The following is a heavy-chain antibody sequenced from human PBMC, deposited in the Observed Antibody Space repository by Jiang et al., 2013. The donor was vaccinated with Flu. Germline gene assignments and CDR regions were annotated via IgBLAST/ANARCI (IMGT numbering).Heavy chain of an antibody. CDR3: ARFRQGNDAFDI. Sequence: PGLVKPSQTLSLTCTVSGGSISSGGYYWSWIRQHPGKGLEWIGYIYYSGSTYYNPSLKSRATISVDTSKNQFSLKLSSVTAADTAVYYCARFRQGNDAFDIWGQGTMVTVSS. CDR1: GGSISSGGYY. J-gene: IGHJ3*02. CDR2: IYYSGST. D-gene: IGHD3-10*01. V-gene: IGHV4-31*03.